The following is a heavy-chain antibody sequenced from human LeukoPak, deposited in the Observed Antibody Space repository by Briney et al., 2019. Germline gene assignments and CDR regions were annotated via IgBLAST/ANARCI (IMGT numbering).Heavy chain of an antibody. Sequence: SETLSLTCTVSGGSISSSSYYWGWIRQPPGKGLEWIGSIYYSGSTYYNPSLKSRVTISVDTAKNQFSLKLSSVTAADTAVYYCASYVAAAGFFGYWGQGTLVTVSS. V-gene: IGHV4-39*01. CDR1: GGSISSSSYY. CDR3: ASYVAAAGFFGY. D-gene: IGHD6-13*01. CDR2: IYYSGST. J-gene: IGHJ4*02.